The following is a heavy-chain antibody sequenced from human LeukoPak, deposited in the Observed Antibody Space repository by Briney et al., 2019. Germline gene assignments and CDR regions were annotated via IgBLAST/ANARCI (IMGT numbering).Heavy chain of an antibody. J-gene: IGHJ4*02. D-gene: IGHD4-17*01. CDR3: ARERGFGYGNYEGWFDY. CDR2: IKQDGSEK. V-gene: IGHV3-7*01. Sequence: PGGSLRLSCAASGFTFSSYWMSWVRQAPGKGLEWVANIKQDGSEKYYVDSVKGRFTISRDNAKNSLYLQMNSLRAEDTAVYYCARERGFGYGNYEGWFDYWGQGTLVTVSS. CDR1: GFTFSSYW.